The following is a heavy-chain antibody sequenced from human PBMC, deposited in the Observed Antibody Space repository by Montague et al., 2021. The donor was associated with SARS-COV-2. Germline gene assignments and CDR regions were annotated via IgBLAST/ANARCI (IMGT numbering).Heavy chain of an antibody. CDR1: IGSISSGSYY. J-gene: IGHJ5*02. CDR2: IYTSGST. D-gene: IGHD6-25*01. V-gene: IGHV4-61*02. Sequence: TLSLTCTVSIGSISSGSYYWSWNRQPAGKGLEWIGRIYTSGSTNYXPSLKSRVTISVDTSKNQFSLKLSSVTAADTAVYYCARDGYSSGWNGLHWFDPWGQGTLVTVSS. CDR3: ARDGYSSGWNGLHWFDP.